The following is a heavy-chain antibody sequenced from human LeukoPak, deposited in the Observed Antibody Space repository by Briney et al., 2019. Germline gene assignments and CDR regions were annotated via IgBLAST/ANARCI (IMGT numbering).Heavy chain of an antibody. J-gene: IGHJ3*02. Sequence: EASVKVSCKASGYTFTGNHMHWVRQAPGQGLEWMGWIHPGSGGTNYAQKFQGRVTLTRDTSINTAYKELSRLRFDDTAVYYCARNAYYHDSSGSSNAFDMWGQGTMVAVSS. V-gene: IGHV1-2*02. CDR1: GYTFTGNH. CDR3: ARNAYYHDSSGSSNAFDM. D-gene: IGHD3-22*01. CDR2: IHPGSGGT.